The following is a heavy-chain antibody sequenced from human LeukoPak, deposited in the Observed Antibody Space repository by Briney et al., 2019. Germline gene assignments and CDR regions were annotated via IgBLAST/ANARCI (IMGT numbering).Heavy chain of an antibody. CDR2: INPNSGGT. CDR1: GYTFTGYY. J-gene: IGHJ4*02. D-gene: IGHD6-19*01. V-gene: IGHV1-2*04. CDR3: ARDSGSGWSLDY. Sequence: ASVKVSCKASGYTFTGYYMHWVRQAPGQGLEWMGWINPNSGGTNYAQKFQGWVTMTRDTSISTAYMELSRLTPDDTAVYFCARDSGSGWSLDYWGQGTLVTVSS.